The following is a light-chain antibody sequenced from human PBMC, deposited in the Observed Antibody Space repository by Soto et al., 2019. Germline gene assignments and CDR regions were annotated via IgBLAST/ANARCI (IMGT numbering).Light chain of an antibody. CDR3: QQYNDWPLT. Sequence: EIVLTQSPGTLSLSPGERATLSCRASQSVSSYLAWYQQKPGQAPRLLIYDASNRATGIPARFSGSGSGTDFTLTISSLQSEDFAIYYCQQYNDWPLTFGRGTKVDIK. V-gene: IGKV3-11*01. J-gene: IGKJ4*01. CDR2: DAS. CDR1: QSVSSY.